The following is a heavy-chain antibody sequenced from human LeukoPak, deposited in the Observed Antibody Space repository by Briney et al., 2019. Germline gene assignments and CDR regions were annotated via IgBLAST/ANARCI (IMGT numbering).Heavy chain of an antibody. Sequence: GGSLRLSCAASGFTFSSYAMHWVRQAPGKGLEWVAVISYDGGNKYYADSVKGRFTISRDNSKNTLYLQMNSLRAEDTAVYYCARDSSSSGTKDFDYWGQGTLVTVSS. CDR3: ARDSSSSGTKDFDY. CDR2: ISYDGGNK. J-gene: IGHJ4*02. D-gene: IGHD3-10*01. CDR1: GFTFSSYA. V-gene: IGHV3-30*04.